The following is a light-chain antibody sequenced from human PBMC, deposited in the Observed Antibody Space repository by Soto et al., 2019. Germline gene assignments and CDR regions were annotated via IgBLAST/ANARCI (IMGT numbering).Light chain of an antibody. CDR1: QSISHY. Sequence: EIVLTQSPGTLSLSPGERATLSCRANQSISHYLAWYQQKPGQSPRLLIYGAASRAIGIPDRFNGSGSETTFTLTISRLQPEDFALYYCQQYNGSPFTFGPGNKVDIK. V-gene: IGKV3-20*01. CDR2: GAA. J-gene: IGKJ3*01. CDR3: QQYNGSPFT.